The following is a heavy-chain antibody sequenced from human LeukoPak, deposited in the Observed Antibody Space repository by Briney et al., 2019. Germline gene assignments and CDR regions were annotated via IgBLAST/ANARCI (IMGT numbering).Heavy chain of an antibody. V-gene: IGHV4-61*01. J-gene: IGHJ4*02. Sequence: SETLSLTCTVSGGSISSSSYYWSWIRQPPGKGLEWIGYIYYSGSTNYNPSLKSRVTISVDTSKNQFSLKLSSVTAADTAVYYCARDRSSCSGGSCTEVLDYWGQGTLVTVSS. CDR3: ARDRSSCSGGSCTEVLDY. CDR2: IYYSGST. CDR1: GGSISSSSYY. D-gene: IGHD2-15*01.